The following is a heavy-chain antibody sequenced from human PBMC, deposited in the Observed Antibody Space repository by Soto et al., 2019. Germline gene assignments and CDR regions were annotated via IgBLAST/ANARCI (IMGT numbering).Heavy chain of an antibody. Sequence: PSETLSLTCTVSGVSSTSFYWSWIRQSPGKGLEWIGYIFDNGDVKYNPSLMSRLTMSIDMSKNELSLRLKSVTAADTAMYYCARGWGSKWYYFDSWGEGTLVTVSS. V-gene: IGHV4-59*01. J-gene: IGHJ4*02. D-gene: IGHD3-16*01. CDR3: ARGWGSKWYYFDS. CDR1: GVSSTSFY. CDR2: IFDNGDV.